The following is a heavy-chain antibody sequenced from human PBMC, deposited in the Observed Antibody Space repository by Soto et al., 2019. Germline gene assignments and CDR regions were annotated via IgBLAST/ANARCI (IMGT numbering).Heavy chain of an antibody. CDR3: AKSVYNWNDGFFDY. D-gene: IGHD1-1*01. CDR2: ISSSSGTI. CDR1: GFTFSSYS. Sequence: GGSLRLSCAASGFTFSSYSMDWVRQAPGKGLEWVSSISSSSGTIFYADSVKGRFTISRDNSKNTLYLQMNSLRAEDTAVYYCAKSVYNWNDGFFDYWGQGTLVTVSS. J-gene: IGHJ4*02. V-gene: IGHV3-48*01.